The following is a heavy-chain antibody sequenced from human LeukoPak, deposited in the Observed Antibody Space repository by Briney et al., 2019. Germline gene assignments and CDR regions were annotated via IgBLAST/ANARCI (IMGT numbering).Heavy chain of an antibody. J-gene: IGHJ2*01. Sequence: GGSLRLSCAASGFTFRSNWVHWVRQAAGKGLVWVSRINTYGSGTKHADSVQGRFTISRDNAKNTLYLQMDSLRAEDPAVFYFSRGCSNWYLELWGGGPVVSVP. CDR2: INTYGSGT. CDR3: SRGCSNWYLEL. D-gene: IGHD4/OR15-4a*01. V-gene: IGHV3-74*01. CDR1: GFTFRSNW.